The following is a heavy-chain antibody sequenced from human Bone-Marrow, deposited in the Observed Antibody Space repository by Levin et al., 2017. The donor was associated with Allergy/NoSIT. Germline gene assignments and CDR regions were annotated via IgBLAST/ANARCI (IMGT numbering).Heavy chain of an antibody. D-gene: IGHD6-25*01. Sequence: PGGSLRLSCAASGFTLTSHAMHWVRQAPGKGLEWVAIISFDGRDKDYADSVRGRFTISRDKSKNILYLEMNILRLEDTAVYYCARKGYGGDQGLDYWGQGTLVTVSS. V-gene: IGHV3-30*04. J-gene: IGHJ4*02. CDR3: ARKGYGGDQGLDY. CDR2: ISFDGRDK. CDR1: GFTLTSHA.